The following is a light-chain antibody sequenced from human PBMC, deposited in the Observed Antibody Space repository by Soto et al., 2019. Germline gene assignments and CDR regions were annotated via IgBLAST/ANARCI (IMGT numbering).Light chain of an antibody. CDR2: KAS. V-gene: IGKV1-5*03. CDR3: QKYNDNSRT. J-gene: IGKJ1*01. CDR1: QTISSW. Sequence: DIQMTQSPSTLSGSVGDRVTITCRASQTISSWLAWYQQKPGKAPKLLIYKASTLKSGVPSRFSGSGSGTEFTLTISSLQPDDFATYYCQKYNDNSRTFGQGTKVDIK.